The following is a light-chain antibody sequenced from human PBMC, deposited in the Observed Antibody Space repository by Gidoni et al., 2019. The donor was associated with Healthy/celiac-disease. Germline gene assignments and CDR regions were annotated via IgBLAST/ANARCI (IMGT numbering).Light chain of an antibody. CDR1: QSVSSY. Sequence: EILLTQSPATLSLSVGERVTLSCRASQSVSSYLAWYQQKPGQAPRLLIYDASNRATGIPARFSGSRSGTNFTLPISSLVPEDFAVYYCQQRSNWPPLTFGGXTKVEIK. J-gene: IGKJ4*01. V-gene: IGKV3-11*01. CDR2: DAS. CDR3: QQRSNWPPLT.